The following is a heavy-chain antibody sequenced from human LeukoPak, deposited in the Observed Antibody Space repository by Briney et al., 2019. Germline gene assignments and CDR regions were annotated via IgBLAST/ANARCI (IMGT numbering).Heavy chain of an antibody. Sequence: SETLSLTCAVYGGSFSGYYWSWIRQPPGKGLEWIGEINHSGSTNYNASLKSRVTISVDTSKNQFSLKLSSVTAADTAVYYCADGSLGVFDYWGQGTLVTVSS. D-gene: IGHD3-10*01. V-gene: IGHV4-34*01. CDR3: ADGSLGVFDY. CDR2: INHSGST. CDR1: GGSFSGYY. J-gene: IGHJ4*02.